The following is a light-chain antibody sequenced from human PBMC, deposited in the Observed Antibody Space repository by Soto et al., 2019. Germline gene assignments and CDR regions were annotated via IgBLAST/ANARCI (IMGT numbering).Light chain of an antibody. CDR2: AAS. Sequence: DIQLTQSPSFLSASVGDRVTITCRASQGINNYLAWYQRKPGKAPKLLIYAASTLQSGVTSRFSGSGSGTEFTLTISSLQPEDFATYYCQQFNSYPFTFGPGTKVDIK. V-gene: IGKV1-9*01. J-gene: IGKJ3*01. CDR1: QGINNY. CDR3: QQFNSYPFT.